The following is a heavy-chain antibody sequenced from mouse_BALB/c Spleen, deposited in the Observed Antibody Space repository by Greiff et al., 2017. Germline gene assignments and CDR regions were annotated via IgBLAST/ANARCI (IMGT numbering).Heavy chain of an antibody. Sequence: EVMLVESGPGLVKPSQSLSLSCTVTGYSITSDYAWNWIRQFPGNKLGWVGYLRYSGSTSYNPSIKSRTSITRETSKNQFFLQLNSVTTEDTATYYCERRDGGLRFAYWGQGTLVTVSA. D-gene: IGHD1-1*02. CDR3: ERRDGGLRFAY. V-gene: IGHV3-2*02. J-gene: IGHJ3*01. CDR2: LRYSGST. CDR1: GYSITSDYA.